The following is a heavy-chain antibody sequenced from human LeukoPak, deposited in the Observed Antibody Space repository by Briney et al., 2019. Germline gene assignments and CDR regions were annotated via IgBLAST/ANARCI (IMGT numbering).Heavy chain of an antibody. CDR3: ARSGSGTYYPDY. CDR1: GGSFSGYY. D-gene: IGHD3-10*01. CDR2: IYHSGST. V-gene: IGHV4-34*01. J-gene: IGHJ4*02. Sequence: SETLSLTCAVYGGSFSGYYWSWIRQPPGKGLEWIGEIYHSGSTSYSPSLKSRVIISVDKSKNQFSLKLSSVTAADTAVYYCARSGSGTYYPDYWGQGTLVTVSS.